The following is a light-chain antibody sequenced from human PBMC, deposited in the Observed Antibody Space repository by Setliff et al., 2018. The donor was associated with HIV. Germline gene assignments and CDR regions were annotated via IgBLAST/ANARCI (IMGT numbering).Light chain of an antibody. CDR3: SSYTSTSTLVG. Sequence: ALTQPASVSGSPGQSITISCTGTSSDVGGYNYVSWYQQHPGKAPKLRIYDVSNRPSGVSNRFSGSKSGNTASLTISGLQAEDEADYYCSSYTSTSTLVGVGTGTKVTVL. CDR1: SSDVGGYNY. V-gene: IGLV2-14*03. J-gene: IGLJ1*01. CDR2: DVS.